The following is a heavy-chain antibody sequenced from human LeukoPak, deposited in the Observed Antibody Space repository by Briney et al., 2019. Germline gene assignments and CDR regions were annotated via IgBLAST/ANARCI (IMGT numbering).Heavy chain of an antibody. CDR2: IDWDDDK. CDR3: ARSMVRGVIKWFDS. CDR1: GISLSTSGMC. Sequence: SGPTLVNPTQTLTLTCTFSGISLSTSGMCVNWIRQPPGKALEWLARIDWDDDKYYSTSLKTRLTISKDTSKNQVVLTMTNMDPVDTATYYCARSMVRGVIKWFDSWGQGTLVTVSS. D-gene: IGHD3-10*01. V-gene: IGHV2-70*11. J-gene: IGHJ5*01.